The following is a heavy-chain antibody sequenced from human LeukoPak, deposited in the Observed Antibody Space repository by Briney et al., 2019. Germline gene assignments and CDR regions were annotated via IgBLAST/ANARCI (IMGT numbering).Heavy chain of an antibody. CDR1: GFALKSYS. V-gene: IGHV3-21*01. CDR3: AKSYSSGWYDLDY. Sequence: PGGSLRLSCAGSGFALKSYSLTWVRQAPGKGLEWVSSISSTSAYIHYADSVKGRFTISRDNSKNTLYLQMNSLRAEDTAVYYCAKSYSSGWYDLDYWGQGTLVTVSS. CDR2: ISSTSAYI. J-gene: IGHJ4*02. D-gene: IGHD6-19*01.